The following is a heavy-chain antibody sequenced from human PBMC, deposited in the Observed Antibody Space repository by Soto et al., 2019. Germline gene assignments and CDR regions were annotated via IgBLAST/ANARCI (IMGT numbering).Heavy chain of an antibody. CDR3: ARRQMITFGGIIVITGYYFDY. CDR2: INHSAST. Sequence: QVQLQQWGAGLLKPSETLSLTCGVYGGSFSGYYWSWIRQPPGKGLEWSGEINHSASTNYNQSLKSLVTISVDTSKNQFSLNLSSVTAADTAVYYCARRQMITFGGIIVITGYYFDYWGQGTLVTVSS. CDR1: GGSFSGYY. D-gene: IGHD3-16*02. J-gene: IGHJ4*02. V-gene: IGHV4-34*01.